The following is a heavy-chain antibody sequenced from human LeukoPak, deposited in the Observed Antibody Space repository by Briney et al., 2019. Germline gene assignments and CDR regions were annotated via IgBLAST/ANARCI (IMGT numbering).Heavy chain of an antibody. Sequence: GASLRLSCAASGFTFSNYPMSWVRQAPGKGLVCVSAISGSGGRTYYAASVKGRFTISRDNSKNTLHLQLNSLRAEDTALYYCAKDLPGDPDDQYFGMDVWGQGTTVTVSS. J-gene: IGHJ6*02. CDR3: AKDLPGDPDDQYFGMDV. D-gene: IGHD4-17*01. CDR1: GFTFSNYP. CDR2: ISGSGGRT. V-gene: IGHV3-23*01.